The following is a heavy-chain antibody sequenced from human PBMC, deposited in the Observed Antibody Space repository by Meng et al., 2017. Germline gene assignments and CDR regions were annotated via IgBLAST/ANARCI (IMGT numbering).Heavy chain of an antibody. CDR2: IYWDDDN. J-gene: IGHJ5*02. CDR3: AHRRGDSREGWFDP. D-gene: IGHD2-21*02. V-gene: IGHV2-5*02. CDR1: WFSLSTSGGG. Sequence: QVIVEGTGPTLGKTPQTLTLTCTFSWFSLSTSGGGVGWSRQPPGKALEWLALIYWDDDNRYSPSLKSRLTITKNTSKNQVVLTMTNMDPVDTATYDCAHRRGDSREGWFDPWGQGTLVTVSS.